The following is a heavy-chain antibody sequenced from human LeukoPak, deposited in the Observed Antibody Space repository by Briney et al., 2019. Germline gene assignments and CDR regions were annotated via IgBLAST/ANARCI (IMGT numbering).Heavy chain of an antibody. CDR2: INPSGGST. V-gene: IGHV1-46*01. CDR1: GCTFTNYY. Sequence: ASVKVSCKASGCTFTNYYMHWMRQAPGQGLEWMGIINPSGGSTSYAQKFQGRVTMTRDTSTSTVHMELSSLRSDDTAVYYCARAGYDSSGYYSYWGQGTLVTVSS. D-gene: IGHD3-22*01. CDR3: ARAGYDSSGYYSY. J-gene: IGHJ4*02.